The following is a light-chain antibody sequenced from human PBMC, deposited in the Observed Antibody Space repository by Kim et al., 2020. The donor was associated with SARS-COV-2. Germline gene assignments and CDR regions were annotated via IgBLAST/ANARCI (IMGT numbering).Light chain of an antibody. CDR1: SGSIASNY. J-gene: IGLJ3*02. CDR3: QSYDSSNPWV. V-gene: IGLV6-57*03. CDR2: EDN. Sequence: KTVTISCPRSSGSIASNYVQRYQQRPGSAPTTVIYEDNQRPSGVPDRFSGSIDSSSNSASLTISGLKTEDEADYYCQSYDSSNPWVFGGGTQLTVL.